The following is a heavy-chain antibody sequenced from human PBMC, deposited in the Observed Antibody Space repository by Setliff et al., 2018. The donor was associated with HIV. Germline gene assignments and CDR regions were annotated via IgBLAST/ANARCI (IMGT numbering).Heavy chain of an antibody. D-gene: IGHD3-10*01. CDR3: ARGGTMVRGVILN. Sequence: SETLSLTCTVSGGSISSYYWSWIRQTPGKGLEWIGYIYTSGSTNYNPSLKSRVTISVDTSKNQFSLNLSSVTAADTAVYYCARGGTMVRGVILNWGQGTLVTVS. CDR1: GGSISSYY. CDR2: IYTSGST. J-gene: IGHJ4*02. V-gene: IGHV4-4*08.